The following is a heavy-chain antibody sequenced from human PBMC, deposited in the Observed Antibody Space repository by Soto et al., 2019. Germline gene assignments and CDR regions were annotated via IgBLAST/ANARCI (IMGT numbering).Heavy chain of an antibody. J-gene: IGHJ4*02. D-gene: IGHD3-3*01. Sequence: WGSLRLFCAASGFTFRSYAMSLVRQAPGKGLEWVSAISGSGGSTYYADSVKGRFTISRDNSKNTLYLQMNSLRAEDTAVYYCAKGTPLLEWSQDYWGQGTLVTVS. V-gene: IGHV3-23*01. CDR3: AKGTPLLEWSQDY. CDR2: ISGSGGST. CDR1: GFTFRSYA.